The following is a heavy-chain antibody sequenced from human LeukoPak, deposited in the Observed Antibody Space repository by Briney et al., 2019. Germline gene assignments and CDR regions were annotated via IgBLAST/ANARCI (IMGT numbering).Heavy chain of an antibody. CDR1: GFTFSSYA. V-gene: IGHV3-30*04. D-gene: IGHD6-13*01. CDR3: ARAFIAAAGTGTSFFDY. CDR2: ISYDGSNK. Sequence: GGSLRLSCAASGFTFSSYAMHWVRQAPGKGLEWVAVISYDGSNKYYADSVKGRFTISRDNSKNTLYLQMNSLRAEDTAVYYCARAFIAAAGTGTSFFDYWGQGTLVTVSS. J-gene: IGHJ4*02.